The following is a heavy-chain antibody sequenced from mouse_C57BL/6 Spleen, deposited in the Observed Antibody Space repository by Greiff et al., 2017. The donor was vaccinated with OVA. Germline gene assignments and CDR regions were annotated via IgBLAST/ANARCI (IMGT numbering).Heavy chain of an antibody. CDR1: GFSLTSYG. D-gene: IGHD2-5*01. V-gene: IGHV2-2*01. CDR3: ARNGYSNYFDY. J-gene: IGHJ2*01. CDR2: IWSGGST. Sequence: QVQLQQSGPGLVQPSQSLSITCTVSGFSLTSYGVHWVRQSPGKGLEWLGVIWSGGSTDYHAAFISRLSISKDNSKSQVFFKMNSLQADDTAIYYCARNGYSNYFDYWGQGTTLTVSS.